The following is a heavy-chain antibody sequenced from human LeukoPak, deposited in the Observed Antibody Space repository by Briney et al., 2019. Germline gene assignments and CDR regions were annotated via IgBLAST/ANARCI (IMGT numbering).Heavy chain of an antibody. D-gene: IGHD6-13*01. J-gene: IGHJ4*02. V-gene: IGHV4-34*12. CDR1: GGSFGDFY. CDR2: VIHSGST. Sequence: PSETLSLTCAVYGGSFGDFYWTWIRQTPEKGLEWIGEVIHSGSTTYNPSLKSRISISVDTSKKQFNLKLRSVTAEDTALYYCAGRFGRLAAGGTPFDFWGQGTLVTVSS. CDR3: AGRFGRLAAGGTPFDF.